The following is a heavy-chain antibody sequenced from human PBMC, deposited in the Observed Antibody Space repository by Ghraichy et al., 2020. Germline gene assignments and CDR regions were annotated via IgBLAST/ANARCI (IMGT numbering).Heavy chain of an antibody. CDR1: GGSFSGYY. V-gene: IGHV4-34*01. CDR3: ARGSSSSGWYRVPVDY. Sequence: SETLSLTCAVYGGSFSGYYWSWIRQPPGKGLEWIGEINHSGSTNYNPSLKSRVTISVDTSKNQFSLKLSSVTAADTAVYYCARGSSSSGWYRVPVDYWGQGTLVTVSS. D-gene: IGHD6-19*01. CDR2: INHSGST. J-gene: IGHJ4*02.